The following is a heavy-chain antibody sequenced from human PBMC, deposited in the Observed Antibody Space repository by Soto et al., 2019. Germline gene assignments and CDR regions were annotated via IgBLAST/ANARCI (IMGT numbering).Heavy chain of an antibody. V-gene: IGHV4-59*01. CDR1: GGSISSYY. D-gene: IGHD3-10*01. CDR3: ARVGRYYGSGSYRARWFDP. CDR2: IYYSGST. Sequence: SETLSLTCTVSGGSISSYYWSWIRQPPGKGLEWIGYIYYSGSTNYNPSLKSRVTISVDTSKNQFSLKLSSVTAADTAVYYCARVGRYYGSGSYRARWFDPWGQGTLVTVSS. J-gene: IGHJ5*02.